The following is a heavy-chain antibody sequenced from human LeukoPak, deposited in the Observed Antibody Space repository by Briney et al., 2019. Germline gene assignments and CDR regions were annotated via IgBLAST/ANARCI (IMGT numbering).Heavy chain of an antibody. CDR3: ARDSVPVSPHAFDI. V-gene: IGHV4-30-4*08. D-gene: IGHD2-2*01. CDR2: IYYSGST. CDR1: GGSISSGDYY. Sequence: SETLSLTCTVSGGSISSGDYYWSWIRQPPGKGLEWIGYIYYSGSTYYNPSLKSRVTISVDTSKNQFSLKLSSVTAADTAVYYCARDSVPVSPHAFDIWGQGTMVTVSS. J-gene: IGHJ3*02.